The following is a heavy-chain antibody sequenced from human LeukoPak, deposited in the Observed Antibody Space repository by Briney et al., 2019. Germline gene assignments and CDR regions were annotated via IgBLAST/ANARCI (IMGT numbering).Heavy chain of an antibody. Sequence: GGPLRLSCAASGFTFSNYAMHWVRQAPGKGLEWVAVISYDGSNKYYADSVKGRFAISRDNSKNTLYLLMNSLRAEDTAVYYCARDSREGYSYGSYFDYWGQGTLVTVSS. V-gene: IGHV3-30*09. J-gene: IGHJ4*02. D-gene: IGHD5-18*01. CDR3: ARDSREGYSYGSYFDY. CDR1: GFTFSNYA. CDR2: ISYDGSNK.